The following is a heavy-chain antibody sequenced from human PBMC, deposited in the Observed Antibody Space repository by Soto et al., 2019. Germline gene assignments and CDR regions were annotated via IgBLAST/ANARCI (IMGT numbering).Heavy chain of an antibody. CDR3: ARFRSRGGNPRGSNYYSGMDV. Sequence: GGSLRLSCAASGFTFSSYGMHWVRQAPGKGLEWVAVIWYDGSNKYYADSVKGRFTISRDNSKNTLYLQMNSLRAEDTAVYYCARFRSRGGNPRGSNYYSGMDVWGQGTTVTVSS. J-gene: IGHJ6*02. V-gene: IGHV3-33*01. CDR2: IWYDGSNK. CDR1: GFTFSSYG. D-gene: IGHD2-15*01.